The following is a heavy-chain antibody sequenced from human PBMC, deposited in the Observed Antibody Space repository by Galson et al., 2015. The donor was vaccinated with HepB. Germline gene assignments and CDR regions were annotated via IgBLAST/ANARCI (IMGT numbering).Heavy chain of an antibody. D-gene: IGHD6-19*01. CDR2: IYGGGDT. Sequence: SLRLSCAASGLIVSNNYMTWVRQAPGKGLEWVSLIYGGGDTTYADSVRGRFPISRDISKSTLYVQMTSLTTEDTAVYYCASSSDPTRNWHFDLWGRGTLVIVSS. CDR3: ASSSDPTRNWHFDL. V-gene: IGHV3-66*02. CDR1: GLIVSNNY. J-gene: IGHJ2*01.